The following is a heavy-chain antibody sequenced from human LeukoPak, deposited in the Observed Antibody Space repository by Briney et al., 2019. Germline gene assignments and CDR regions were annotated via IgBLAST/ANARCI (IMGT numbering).Heavy chain of an antibody. Sequence: ASVKVSCKASVYTFTSYGISWVRQAPGQGLEWMGWINAYNGNTNYAQKLQGRVTMTTDTSTSTAYMELRSLRSDDTAVYYCARAHTSIVFFDYWGQGTLVTVPS. D-gene: IGHD2-2*01. V-gene: IGHV1-18*01. CDR3: ARAHTSIVFFDY. CDR1: VYTFTSYG. CDR2: INAYNGNT. J-gene: IGHJ4*02.